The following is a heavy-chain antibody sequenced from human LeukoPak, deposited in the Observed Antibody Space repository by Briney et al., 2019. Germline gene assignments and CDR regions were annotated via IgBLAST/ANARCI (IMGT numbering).Heavy chain of an antibody. CDR3: ATVRYFDWALDY. D-gene: IGHD3-9*01. CDR2: ISAYNGNT. Sequence: ASVKVSCKASGYTFTSYGISWVRQAPGQGLEWMGWISAYNGNTNYAQKLQGRVTMTRDTSISTAYMELSRLRSDDTAVYYCATVRYFDWALDYWGQGTLVTVSS. V-gene: IGHV1-18*01. CDR1: GYTFTSYG. J-gene: IGHJ4*02.